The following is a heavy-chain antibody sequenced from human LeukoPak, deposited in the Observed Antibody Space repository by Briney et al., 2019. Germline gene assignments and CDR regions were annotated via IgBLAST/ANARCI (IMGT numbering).Heavy chain of an antibody. CDR3: ARSYDSSGYGFDY. J-gene: IGHJ4*02. CDR2: IYPGDSDT. V-gene: IGHV5-51*01. D-gene: IGHD3-22*01. CDR1: GYSFTSYW. Sequence: GESLQISCKGSGYSFTSYWIGWVRQMTGKGLEWMGIIYPGDSDTRYSPSFQGQVTISADKSISTAYLQWSSLKASDTAMYYCARSYDSSGYGFDYWGQGTLVTVSS.